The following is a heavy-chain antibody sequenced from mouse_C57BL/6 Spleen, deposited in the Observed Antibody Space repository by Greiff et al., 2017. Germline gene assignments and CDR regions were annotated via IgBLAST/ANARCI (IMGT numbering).Heavy chain of an antibody. V-gene: IGHV3-6*01. D-gene: IGHD4-1*01. CDR3: ARERNWDDAMDY. CDR1: GYSITSGYY. CDR2: ISYDGSN. J-gene: IGHJ4*01. Sequence: VQLKESGPGLVKPSQSLSLTCSVTGYSITSGYYWNWIRQFPGNKLEWMGYISYDGSNNYNPSLKNRISITRDTSKNQFFLKLNSVTTEDTATYYCARERNWDDAMDYWGQGTSVTVSS.